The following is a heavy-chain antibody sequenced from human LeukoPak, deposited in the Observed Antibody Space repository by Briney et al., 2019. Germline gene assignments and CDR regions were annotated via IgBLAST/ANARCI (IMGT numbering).Heavy chain of an antibody. CDR3: VRHGDSTSWVDY. CDR1: GGSFSGYY. CDR2: INHSGST. J-gene: IGHJ4*02. Sequence: SETLSLTCAVYGGSFSGYYWSWIRQPPGKGLEWIGEINHSGSTNYNPSLKSRVTISVDTSKNQFSLKLSSVTAADTAVYYCVRHGDSTSWVDYWGQGTLVTVPS. D-gene: IGHD6-13*01. V-gene: IGHV4-34*01.